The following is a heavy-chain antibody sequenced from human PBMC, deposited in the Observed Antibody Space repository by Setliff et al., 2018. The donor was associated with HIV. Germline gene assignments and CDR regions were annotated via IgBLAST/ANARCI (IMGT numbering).Heavy chain of an antibody. D-gene: IGHD3-10*01. Sequence: PGGSLRLSCVASGFTFESYCLSWVRQAPGKGLEWVASVEEDGSEKYYVDSVKGRFTISRDNDMNSLFLQMNSLRAEDTAVYYCARLGDIFAYYNYYYLDVWGKGTTGTAP. CDR2: VEEDGSEK. V-gene: IGHV3-7*03. CDR1: GFTFESYC. CDR3: ARLGDIFAYYNYYYLDV. J-gene: IGHJ6*03.